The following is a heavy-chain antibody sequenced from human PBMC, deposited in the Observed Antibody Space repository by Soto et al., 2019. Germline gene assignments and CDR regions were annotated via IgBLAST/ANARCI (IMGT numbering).Heavy chain of an antibody. J-gene: IGHJ5*02. Sequence: QVQLVQSGAEVKKPGASVKVSCKASGYTFTSYDINWVRQATGQGLEWMGWMNPNSGNTGYAQKFQGRVIMTRNTSISTAYMELSRLRSADTAVYYCASYVGYCSSTSCPVDWFDPWGQGTLVTVSS. CDR3: ASYVGYCSSTSCPVDWFDP. CDR1: GYTFTSYD. V-gene: IGHV1-8*01. D-gene: IGHD2-2*01. CDR2: MNPNSGNT.